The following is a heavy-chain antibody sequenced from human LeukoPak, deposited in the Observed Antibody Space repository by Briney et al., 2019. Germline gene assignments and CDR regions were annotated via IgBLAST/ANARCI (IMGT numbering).Heavy chain of an antibody. J-gene: IGHJ4*02. CDR3: ARGLVIAAPFDY. V-gene: IGHV1-2*02. CDR1: GYTFTDYY. Sequence: ASVKVSCKPSGYTFTDYYIHWVRQAPGPGLEWMGWINPNSGGTNYAQKFQGRVTMTRDTSISTAYMELSRLRSDDTAVYYCARGLVIAAPFDYWGQGTLVTVSS. CDR2: INPNSGGT. D-gene: IGHD2-15*01.